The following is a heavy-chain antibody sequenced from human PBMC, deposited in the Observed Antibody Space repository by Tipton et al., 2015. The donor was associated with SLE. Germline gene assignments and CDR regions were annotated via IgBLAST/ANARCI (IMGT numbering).Heavy chain of an antibody. V-gene: IGHV1-2*06. CDR3: ARVGGGYCSGGSCSRYFDY. J-gene: IGHJ4*02. CDR2: INPNSGGT. D-gene: IGHD2-15*01. Sequence: SGPEVKKPGASVKVSCKASGYTFTDYYMHWVRQAPGQGLEWMGRINPNSGGTKYAQKFQGRVTMTRDTSISTAYMELSRLRSDDTAVYYCARVGGGYCSGGSCSRYFDYWGQGTLVTVSS. CDR1: GYTFTDYY.